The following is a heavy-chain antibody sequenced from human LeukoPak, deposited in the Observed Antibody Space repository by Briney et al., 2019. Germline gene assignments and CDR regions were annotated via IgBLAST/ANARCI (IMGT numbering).Heavy chain of an antibody. J-gene: IGHJ4*02. Sequence: SETLSLTCTVSGGSISSYYWSWIRQPPGKGLEWIGYICYSGSTNYNPSLKSRVTISVDTSKNQFSLKLSSVTAADTAVYYCARDYYGGNNFDYWGQGTLVPVSS. CDR1: GGSISSYY. CDR2: ICYSGST. D-gene: IGHD4-23*01. V-gene: IGHV4-59*01. CDR3: ARDYYGGNNFDY.